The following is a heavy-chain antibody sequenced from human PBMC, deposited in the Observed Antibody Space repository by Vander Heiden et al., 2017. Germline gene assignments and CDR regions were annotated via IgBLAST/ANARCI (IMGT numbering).Heavy chain of an antibody. Sequence: QVVLAESGGGVGQPGRSLGPSLPASGFPFSTSGMHWVRQAPGKGLEWVAVIWSDGSNKYYAGSVEGRFTISRDNSKNTLYLQMNSLRAEDTAVYYCARDGPSSTGHLTNWGQGTLVTVSS. CDR1: GFPFSTSG. CDR3: ARDGPSSTGHLTN. D-gene: IGHD3-9*01. J-gene: IGHJ4*02. CDR2: IWSDGSNK. V-gene: IGHV3-33*01.